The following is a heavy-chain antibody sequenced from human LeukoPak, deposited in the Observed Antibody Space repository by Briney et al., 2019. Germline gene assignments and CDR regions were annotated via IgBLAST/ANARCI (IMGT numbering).Heavy chain of an antibody. Sequence: GASVKVSCKASGYTFTGYYMHWVRQAPGQGLEWMGWINPNSGGTNYAQKFQGRVTMTRDTSISTAYMDLSSLKSDDTAVYYCTSGVTSGGDYWGQGTLVIVSS. CDR3: TSGVTSGGDY. V-gene: IGHV1-2*02. D-gene: IGHD2-15*01. CDR1: GYTFTGYY. CDR2: INPNSGGT. J-gene: IGHJ4*02.